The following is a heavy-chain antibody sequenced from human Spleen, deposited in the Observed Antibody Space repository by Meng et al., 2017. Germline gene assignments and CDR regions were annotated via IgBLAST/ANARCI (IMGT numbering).Heavy chain of an antibody. CDR2: IYYSGST. D-gene: IGHD1-26*01. CDR1: GGSISSGGYY. CDR3: ARESGSYRVDY. J-gene: IGHJ4*02. V-gene: IGHV4-31*03. Sequence: VPLQESGPGLVKPSQTLSLTCTGSGGSISSGGYYWSWIRQHPGKGLEWIGYIYYSGSTYYNPSLKSRVTISVDTSKNQFSLKVSSVTAADTAVYYCARESGSYRVDYWGQGTLVTVSS.